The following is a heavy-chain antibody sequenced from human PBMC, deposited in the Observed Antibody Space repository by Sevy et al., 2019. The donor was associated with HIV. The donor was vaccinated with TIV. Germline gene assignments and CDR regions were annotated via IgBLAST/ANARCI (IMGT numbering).Heavy chain of an antibody. CDR1: GFTFSSYS. CDR2: ISSSSSYI. V-gene: IGHV3-21*01. D-gene: IGHD6-13*01. CDR3: ARSGVQRKDAFDI. Sequence: GGSLRLSCAASGFTFSSYSMNWVRQAPGKGLEWVSSISSSSSYIYYADSVKGRFTISRDNAKNSLYLQMNSLRAEDTAVYYCARSGVQRKDAFDIWGQGTMVTVS. J-gene: IGHJ3*02.